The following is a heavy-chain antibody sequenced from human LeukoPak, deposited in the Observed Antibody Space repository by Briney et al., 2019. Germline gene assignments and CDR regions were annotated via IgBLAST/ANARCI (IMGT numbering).Heavy chain of an antibody. J-gene: IGHJ4*02. CDR3: ASGGTYVLDY. CDR1: GFTFSSYN. CDR2: ISSSSDYI. V-gene: IGHV3-21*01. Sequence: GGSLRLSCAASGFTFSSYNMNWVRQAPGKGLEWVSFISSSSDYIYYADSLKGRFTISRDNAKNSVYLQMNSLGADDTAVYYCASGGTYVLDYWGQGTLVTVSA. D-gene: IGHD3-16*01.